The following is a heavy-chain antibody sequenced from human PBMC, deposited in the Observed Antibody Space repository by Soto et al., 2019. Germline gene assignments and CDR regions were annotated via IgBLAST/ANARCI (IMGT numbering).Heavy chain of an antibody. Sequence: EVQLVQSGAEVKKPGESLKISCKGSGYSFTSYWIGWVRQMPGKGLEWMGIIYPGDSDTRYSPSFQGQVTISADKSISNAYLQWSSLKASDTAMYYCATGIVATMNYYYYGMDVWGQGTTVTVSS. CDR2: IYPGDSDT. J-gene: IGHJ6*02. D-gene: IGHD5-12*01. CDR3: ATGIVATMNYYYYGMDV. CDR1: GYSFTSYW. V-gene: IGHV5-51*01.